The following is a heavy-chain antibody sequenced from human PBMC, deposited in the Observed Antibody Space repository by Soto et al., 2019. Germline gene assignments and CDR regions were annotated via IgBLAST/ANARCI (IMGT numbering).Heavy chain of an antibody. V-gene: IGHV3-23*01. CDR2: LSGSGTST. CDR3: AKATTNGGWFNRFDS. D-gene: IGHD6-19*01. CDR1: GFTFSSYA. J-gene: IGHJ4*02. Sequence: GGSLRLSCSVSGFTFSSYAMNWVRQAPGKGLEWVSGLSGSGTSTYYADSVKGRFTISRDNSRDTLFLQMNSRTADDTAVYFCAKATTNGGWFNRFDSWGQGALVTVSS.